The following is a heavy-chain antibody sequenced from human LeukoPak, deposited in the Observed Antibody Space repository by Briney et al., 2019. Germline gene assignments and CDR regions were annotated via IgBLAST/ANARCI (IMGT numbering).Heavy chain of an antibody. Sequence: GESLKISCKGSGYNFITSWIGWVRQMPGKGLEWLGIIYPGDSDTRYSPPFQGQVTISADKSISTAYLQWSTLKASDTAMYYCARPSGTYNRFDYWGQGTLVTVSS. CDR2: IYPGDSDT. V-gene: IGHV5-51*01. CDR3: ARPSGTYNRFDY. J-gene: IGHJ4*02. CDR1: GYNFITSW. D-gene: IGHD1-26*01.